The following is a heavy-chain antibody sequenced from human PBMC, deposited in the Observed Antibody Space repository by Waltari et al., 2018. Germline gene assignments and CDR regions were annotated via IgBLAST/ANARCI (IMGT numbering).Heavy chain of an antibody. CDR1: GFTFSTYA. J-gene: IGHJ4*02. V-gene: IGHV3-23*01. CDR2: ISGSGGST. D-gene: IGHD1-26*01. Sequence: EVQLLESGGGLVQPGGSLNLSCAASGFTFSTYAMSWVRQAPGKGLEWVSTISGSGGSTYSADSVKGRFTISRDNSKNTLYLQMNSLRAEDTAVYYCAKPHVVGATTPAFDYWGQGTLVTVSS. CDR3: AKPHVVGATTPAFDY.